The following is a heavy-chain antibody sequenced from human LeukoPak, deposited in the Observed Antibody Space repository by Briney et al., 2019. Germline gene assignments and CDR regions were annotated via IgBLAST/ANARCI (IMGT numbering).Heavy chain of an antibody. CDR3: VRDRPNYYGPGAYYKRDGDY. V-gene: IGHV3-23*01. J-gene: IGHJ4*02. Sequence: GGSLRLSCAASGFTFGTYAMSWVRQAPGKGLEWVPSITGSCGTTFYTDSGKGRFTISRDNSKNTLYLQMNSLRAEDSAIYYCVRDRPNYYGPGAYYKRDGDYWGQGTLVTVSS. CDR2: ITGSCGTT. CDR1: GFTFGTYA. D-gene: IGHD3-10*01.